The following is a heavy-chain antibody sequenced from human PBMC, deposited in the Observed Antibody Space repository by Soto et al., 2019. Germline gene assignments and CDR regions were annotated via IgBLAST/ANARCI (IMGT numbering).Heavy chain of an antibody. D-gene: IGHD6-19*01. CDR2: IIPIFGKV. V-gene: IGHV1-69*12. J-gene: IGHJ6*04. Sequence: QVQLLQSGAEVKKPGSSVRVSCEASGGTFRTYAISWVRQAPGQGLEWMGEIIPIFGKVNYAQKFQGRVRITEDEARPTVTMGPGTRTSKDTAVYYCAKGAVAATPPSSYYSRMDAWGKGPPLPFP. CDR1: GGTFRTYA. CDR3: AKGAVAATPPSSYYSRMDA.